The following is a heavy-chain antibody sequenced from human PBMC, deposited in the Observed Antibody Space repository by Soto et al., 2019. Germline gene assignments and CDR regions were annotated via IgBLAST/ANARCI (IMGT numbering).Heavy chain of an antibody. CDR1: GFTFSNYW. CDR2: VKSDGSST. Sequence: GGSLRLSCAASGFTFSNYWMHWVRQAPGKGLVWVSRVKSDGSSTSYADSVRGRFTISRDNAKSTLYLQMNSLRAEDTAVYYCAGTYYYDSSGHVAFDYWGQGTLVTVSS. J-gene: IGHJ4*02. V-gene: IGHV3-74*01. D-gene: IGHD3-22*01. CDR3: AGTYYYDSSGHVAFDY.